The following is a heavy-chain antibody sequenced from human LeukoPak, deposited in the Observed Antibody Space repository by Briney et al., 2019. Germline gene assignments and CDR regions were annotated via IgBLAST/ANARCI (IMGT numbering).Heavy chain of an antibody. Sequence: GASVKVSCKASGGTFSSYAISWVRQAPGQGLEWMGGIIPIFGTANYAQKFQGRVTITADESTSTAYMELSSLRSEDTAVYYCARVDGDGYNGYWFDPWGQGTLVTVSS. J-gene: IGHJ5*02. CDR2: IIPIFGTA. CDR1: GGTFSSYA. V-gene: IGHV1-69*13. D-gene: IGHD5-12*01. CDR3: ARVDGDGYNGYWFDP.